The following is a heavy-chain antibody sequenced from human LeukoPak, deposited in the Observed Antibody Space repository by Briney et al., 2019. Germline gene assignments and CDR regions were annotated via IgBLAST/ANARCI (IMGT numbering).Heavy chain of an antibody. J-gene: IGHJ4*02. CDR2: IYHGGPT. D-gene: IGHD3-22*01. V-gene: IGHV4-39*01. CDR1: GGSITSDYHY. CDR3: ARLLGSSYYSFDS. Sequence: PSETLSLTCTASGGSITSDYHYWGWIRQPPGKGLEWMGDIYHGGPTYYSPSLQSRITISVDTSKNQFYVKLRSVTAADTAVYYCARLLGSSYYSFDSWGQGTLVTVSS.